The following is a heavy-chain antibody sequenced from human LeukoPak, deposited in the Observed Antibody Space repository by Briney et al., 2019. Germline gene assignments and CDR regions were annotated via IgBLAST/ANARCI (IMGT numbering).Heavy chain of an antibody. CDR1: GFTFSNYA. CDR2: ISGSGGST. Sequence: PGGSLRLSCAASGFTFSNYAMNWVRQAPGKGLEWVSTISGSGGSTSYTDSVKGRFTISRDNSKNTLYLQMNSLRADDTAVYYCAKSPPGSCSGGSCIPFDYWGQGTLVTVSS. D-gene: IGHD2-15*01. V-gene: IGHV3-23*01. J-gene: IGHJ4*02. CDR3: AKSPPGSCSGGSCIPFDY.